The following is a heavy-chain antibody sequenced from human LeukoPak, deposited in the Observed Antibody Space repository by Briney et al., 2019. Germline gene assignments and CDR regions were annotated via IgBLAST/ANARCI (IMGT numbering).Heavy chain of an antibody. CDR1: GYTFTSYG. CDR3: ARDYGEYYYDSSGYYGGFDY. CDR2: IIPIFGTA. V-gene: IGHV1-69*13. D-gene: IGHD3-22*01. Sequence: SVKVSCKASGYTFTSYGISWVRQAPGQGLEWMGGIIPIFGTANYAQKFQGRVTITADESTSTAYMELSSLRSEDTAVYYCARDYGEYYYDSSGYYGGFDYWGQGTLVTVSS. J-gene: IGHJ4*02.